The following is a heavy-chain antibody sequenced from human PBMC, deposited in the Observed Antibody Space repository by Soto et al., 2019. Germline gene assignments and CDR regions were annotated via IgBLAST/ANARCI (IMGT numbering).Heavy chain of an antibody. J-gene: IGHJ4*02. Sequence: PWGSVRLSCAASGFTFSDYYMSWIRQAPGKGLEWVSYISISVSTIYYADSVKGRFTISRDNAKNSLYLQMNSLRAEDTAVYYCAIDGRVSSGHSSDYRGQGTLVTVSS. CDR1: GFTFSDYY. CDR3: AIDGRVSSGHSSDY. V-gene: IGHV3-11*01. CDR2: ISISVSTI. D-gene: IGHD3-22*01.